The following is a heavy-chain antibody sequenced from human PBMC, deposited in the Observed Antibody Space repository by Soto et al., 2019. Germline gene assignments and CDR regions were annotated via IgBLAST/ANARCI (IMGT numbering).Heavy chain of an antibody. CDR1: GYTFTSYY. CDR3: ARDVDTAMVTTPGWFDP. V-gene: IGHV1-46*01. D-gene: IGHD5-18*01. Sequence: ASVKVSCKASGYTFTSYYLHWVRQAPGQGLEWMGIINPSGGSTSYAQKFQGRVTMTRDTSTSTVYMELSSLRSEDTAVYYCARDVDTAMVTTPGWFDPWGQGTLVTVSS. CDR2: INPSGGST. J-gene: IGHJ5*02.